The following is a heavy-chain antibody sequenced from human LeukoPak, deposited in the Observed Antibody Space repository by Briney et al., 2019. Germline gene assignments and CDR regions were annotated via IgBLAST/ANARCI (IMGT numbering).Heavy chain of an antibody. Sequence: PGGSLRLSCAASGFSFDDLGMTWVRQVPGKGLEWVAGINWNGASTGYADSVRGRFTISRDNAKNSLYLQMYSLRAEDTALYYCARAVCPTIKFCDSSYFMDVWGKGTTVNVS. CDR1: GFSFDDLG. J-gene: IGHJ6*03. CDR3: ARAVCPTIKFCDSSYFMDV. CDR2: INWNGAST. V-gene: IGHV3-20*04. D-gene: IGHD6-6*01.